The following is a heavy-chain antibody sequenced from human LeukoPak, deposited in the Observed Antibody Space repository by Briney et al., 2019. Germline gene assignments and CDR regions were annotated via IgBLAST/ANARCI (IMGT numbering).Heavy chain of an antibody. V-gene: IGHV3-15*01. CDR2: IKSKTDGGTT. CDR1: GFTFSNAW. J-gene: IGHJ4*02. D-gene: IGHD3-22*01. Sequence: GGSLRLPCAASGFTFSNAWMSWVRQAPGKGLEWVGRIKSKTDGGTTDYAAPVKGRFTIERDDSKNTLHLQMYSLETEDTAVYSCTTELSGYYYDSGDYYAFDYCGQGTLVTVSS. CDR3: TTELSGYYYDSGDYYAFDY.